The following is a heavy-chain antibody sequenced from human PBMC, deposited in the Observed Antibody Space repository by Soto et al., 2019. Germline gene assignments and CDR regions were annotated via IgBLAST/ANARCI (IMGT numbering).Heavy chain of an antibody. V-gene: IGHV4-34*01. CDR2: INDSGST. D-gene: IGHD3-9*01. CDR1: GGSFSGYY. J-gene: IGHJ4*02. CDR3: ASVGFRDFDWLLSFDD. Sequence: SETLSLTCAVYGGSFSGYYWTWIRQPPGKGLEWIGEINDSGSTNYNPSLKSRVTISVDTSKSQFSLKLSSVTAADTAVYYCASVGFRDFDWLLSFDDWGQGILVTVSS.